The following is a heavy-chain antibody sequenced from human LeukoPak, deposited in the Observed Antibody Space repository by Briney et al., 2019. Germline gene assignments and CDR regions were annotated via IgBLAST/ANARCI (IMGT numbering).Heavy chain of an antibody. CDR3: AKEGGSPWGF. CDR1: GFTLSTYA. J-gene: IGHJ4*02. CDR2: IIGSGGTT. V-gene: IGHV3-23*01. D-gene: IGHD1-26*01. Sequence: PGASLRLSCAASGFTLSTYAMSWVRQAPGKGLEWVSAIIGSGGTTYYADSVKGRFTISRDNSKNTLFLQVNSLRAEDTAVYYCAKEGGSPWGFWGQGTLVTVSS.